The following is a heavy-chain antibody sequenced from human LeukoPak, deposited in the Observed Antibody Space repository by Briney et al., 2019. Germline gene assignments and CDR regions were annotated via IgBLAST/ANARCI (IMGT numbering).Heavy chain of an antibody. CDR3: GGGGGANNWDYYFDY. CDR1: GFTFSAYS. Sequence: SGGSLRLSCAASGFTFSAYSMNWIRQAPGKGLEWVSSISSSSSEVYYADSVRGRFTISRDAAENSLYLQVNHLRAEDTAVYYLGGGGGANNWDYYFDYWGRGTLVTVSS. CDR2: ISSSSSEV. D-gene: IGHD1-1*01. V-gene: IGHV3-21*06. J-gene: IGHJ4*02.